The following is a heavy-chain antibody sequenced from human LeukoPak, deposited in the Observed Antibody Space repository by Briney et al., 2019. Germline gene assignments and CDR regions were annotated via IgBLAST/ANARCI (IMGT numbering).Heavy chain of an antibody. J-gene: IGHJ6*02. Sequence: GGSLRLSCAASGFTVSSNYMSWLRQAPGKGLEWVSVIYSGGSTYYADSVKGRFTISRDNSKNTLYLQMNSLRAEDTAVYYCARASALGTVTPYYGMDVWGQGSTVTVSS. CDR3: ARASALGTVTPYYGMDV. CDR1: GFTVSSNY. V-gene: IGHV3-53*01. CDR2: IYSGGST. D-gene: IGHD4-17*01.